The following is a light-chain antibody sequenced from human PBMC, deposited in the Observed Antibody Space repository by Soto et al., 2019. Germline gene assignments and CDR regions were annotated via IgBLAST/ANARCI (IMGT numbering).Light chain of an antibody. Sequence: QSALTQPASVSGSPGQSITMSCTGTASDIGAHNYVSWYQQHPGKAPRLLIYDVSKRPSGVSIRFSGSKSGSTASLTISGVQAEEEADYYCKSYRDSNYVFGTGTKVTVL. CDR1: ASDIGAHNY. CDR3: KSYRDSNYV. V-gene: IGLV2-14*03. CDR2: DVS. J-gene: IGLJ1*01.